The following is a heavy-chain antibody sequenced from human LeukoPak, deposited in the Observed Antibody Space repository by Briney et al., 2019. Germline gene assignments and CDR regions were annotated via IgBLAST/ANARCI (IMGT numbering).Heavy chain of an antibody. CDR3: ARVRAGIAATGTWAAPV. Sequence: SETLSLTCTVSGYSISSVYWWGWIRQSPGMGLEWIGSVHHSGSIFYNPSFKSRVTISVDTSKNQFSLKLSSVTAADTAVYYCARVRAGIAATGTWAAPVWGQGTLVTVSS. CDR2: VHHSGSI. V-gene: IGHV4-38-2*02. J-gene: IGHJ4*02. D-gene: IGHD6-13*01. CDR1: GYSISSVYW.